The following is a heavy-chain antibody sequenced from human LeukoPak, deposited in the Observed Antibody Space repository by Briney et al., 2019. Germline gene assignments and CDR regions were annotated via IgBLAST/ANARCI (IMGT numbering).Heavy chain of an antibody. Sequence: PGGSLRLSCAVSGFTFSNYAMSWVREAPGKGLEWVSAISGSGDNTYYAHSVKGRFTVSRDKSTNTLYLQMNSLRAEDTAVYYCAKGLGQSGWYGGSPFDIWGQGKMVNVSS. V-gene: IGHV3-23*01. CDR2: ISGSGDNT. J-gene: IGHJ3*02. CDR1: GFTFSNYA. D-gene: IGHD6-19*01. CDR3: AKGLGQSGWYGGSPFDI.